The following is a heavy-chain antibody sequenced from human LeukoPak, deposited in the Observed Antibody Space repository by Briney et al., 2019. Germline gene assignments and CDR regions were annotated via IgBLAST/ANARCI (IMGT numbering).Heavy chain of an antibody. D-gene: IGHD2-15*01. CDR2: INHSGST. V-gene: IGHV4-34*01. CDR3: ARSVCSGGSCYLFDY. Sequence: SETLSLTCAVYGGSFSGYYWSWIRQPPGKGLEWIGEINHSGSTNYNPSLKSRVTISVDTSENQFSLKLSSVTAADTAVYYCARSVCSGGSCYLFDYWGQGTLVTVSS. J-gene: IGHJ4*02. CDR1: GGSFSGYY.